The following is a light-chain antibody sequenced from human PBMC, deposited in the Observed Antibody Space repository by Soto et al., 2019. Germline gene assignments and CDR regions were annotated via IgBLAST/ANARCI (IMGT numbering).Light chain of an antibody. V-gene: IGKV3-15*01. CDR2: GAS. Sequence: EIVMTQSPATLSVSPGERVTLSCRASESLSTYLAWYQQKPGQAPRLLMYGASTKATAIPARFSGSVSATDFTLTIVSFQSEDFAVYYCQSYNVWDFTFDQGTVLEI. J-gene: IGKJ2*01. CDR1: ESLSTY. CDR3: QSYNVWDFT.